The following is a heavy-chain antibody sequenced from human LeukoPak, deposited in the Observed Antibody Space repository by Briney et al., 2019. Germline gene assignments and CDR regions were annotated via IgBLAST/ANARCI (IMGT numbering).Heavy chain of an antibody. CDR2: IYTSGST. CDR3: ARDRPGGYYDSSVNWFDP. J-gene: IGHJ5*02. Sequence: SQTLSLTCTVSGGSISSGSYYWSWIRQPAGKGLEWIGRIYTSGSTNYNPSLKSRVTISVDTSKNQFSLKLSSVTAADTAVYYCARDRPGGYYDSSVNWFDPWGQGTLVTVSS. D-gene: IGHD3-22*01. V-gene: IGHV4-61*02. CDR1: GGSISSGSYY.